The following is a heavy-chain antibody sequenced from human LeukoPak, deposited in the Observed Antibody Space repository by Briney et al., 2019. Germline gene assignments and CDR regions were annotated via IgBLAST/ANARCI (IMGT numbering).Heavy chain of an antibody. CDR3: AILTSALFYFDY. V-gene: IGHV4-34*01. D-gene: IGHD1-14*01. CDR1: GGSFSGYY. CDR2: INHSGST. J-gene: IGHJ4*02. Sequence: SETLSLTCAVYGGSFSGYYWSWIRQPPGKGLEWIGEINHSGSTNCNPSLKSRVTISVDTSKNQFSLKLSSVTAADTAVYYCAILTSALFYFDYWGQGTLVTVSS.